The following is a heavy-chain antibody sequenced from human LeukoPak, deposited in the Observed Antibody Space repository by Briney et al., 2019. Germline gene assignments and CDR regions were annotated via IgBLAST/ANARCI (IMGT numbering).Heavy chain of an antibody. CDR2: INSNGAIT. CDR3: AKLGSRGLNDYGDYGVFDY. CDR1: GFTFSSYA. D-gene: IGHD4-17*01. Sequence: QSGGSLRLSCAASGFTFSSYAMSWVRQAPGKGLEWVSTINSNGAITYYADSVKGRFTISRDNSKNTLYLQMNSLRAEDTAVYYCAKLGSRGLNDYGDYGVFDYWGQGTLVTVSS. V-gene: IGHV3-23*01. J-gene: IGHJ4*02.